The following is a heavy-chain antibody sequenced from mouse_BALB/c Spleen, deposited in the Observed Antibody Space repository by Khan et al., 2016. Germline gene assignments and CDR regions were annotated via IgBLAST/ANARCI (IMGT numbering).Heavy chain of an antibody. V-gene: IGHV5-6*02. CDR3: ASHLTGSFAY. J-gene: IGHJ3*01. CDR1: GFTFSTYG. CDR2: INSDGYYT. Sequence: EVKLEESGGDLMKPGGSLKLSCAASGFTFSTYGMSWVRQTPDKRLEWVATINSDGYYTYYPDSVQGRFTISRNNAKNTLYRQMSSLKSEDTAMYYCASHLTGSFAYWGQGTLVTVSA. D-gene: IGHD4-1*01.